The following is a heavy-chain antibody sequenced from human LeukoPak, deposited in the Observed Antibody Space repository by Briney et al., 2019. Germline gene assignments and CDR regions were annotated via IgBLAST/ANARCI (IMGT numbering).Heavy chain of an antibody. V-gene: IGHV3-66*01. CDR3: ARDLSLYADY. CDR2: IYSGGST. D-gene: IGHD2-2*02. J-gene: IGHJ4*02. Sequence: PGGSLRLSCAASGFTISSNYMSWVRQVPGKGLEWVSVIYSGGSTYYADSVKGRFTISRDNSKNTLYLQMNSLRAEDTAVYYCARDLSLYADYWGQGTLVTVSS. CDR1: GFTISSNY.